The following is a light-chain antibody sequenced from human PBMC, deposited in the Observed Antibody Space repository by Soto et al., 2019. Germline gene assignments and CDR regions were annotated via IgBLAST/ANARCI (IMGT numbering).Light chain of an antibody. J-gene: IGLJ1*01. CDR2: EVT. CDR3: SSYADSNSYV. Sequence: QSVLTQPPSASGSPGQSVTISCTGTSSDVGGYNYVYWYQQHPGKAPKLMIYEVTKRPSGVPDRFSGSKSGNTASLTVSGLQAEYEADYYCSSYADSNSYVFGTGTKVTVL. CDR1: SSDVGGYNY. V-gene: IGLV2-8*01.